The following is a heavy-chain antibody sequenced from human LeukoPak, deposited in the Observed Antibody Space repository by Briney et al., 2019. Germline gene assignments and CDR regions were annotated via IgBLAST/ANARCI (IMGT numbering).Heavy chain of an antibody. Sequence: SVKVSCKASGGTFSSYAISWVRQAPGQGLEWMGGIIPIFGTANYAQKFRGRVTITADESTSTAYMELSSLRSEDTAVYCCARVEGIAVAAPFDYWGQGTLVTVSS. CDR3: ARVEGIAVAAPFDY. CDR1: GGTFSSYA. V-gene: IGHV1-69*13. J-gene: IGHJ4*02. D-gene: IGHD6-19*01. CDR2: IIPIFGTA.